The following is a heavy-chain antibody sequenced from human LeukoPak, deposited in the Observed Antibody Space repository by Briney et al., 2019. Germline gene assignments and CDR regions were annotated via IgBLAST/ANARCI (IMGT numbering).Heavy chain of an antibody. V-gene: IGHV3-23*01. CDR1: VFAFSTYA. D-gene: IGHD3-10*01. J-gene: IGHJ4*02. CDR2: LGGSGGVA. CDR3: AKGPVVRGVTVILKTGDKGALDY. Sequence: GGSLRLSCAASVFAFSTYAMSWGRRSPGQGLEGVSALGGSGGVADYAVSVKGRCTISRDNSKNTLYLQMNRLRAEDTAVYFCAKGPVVRGVTVILKTGDKGALDYWGQGTLVTVSS.